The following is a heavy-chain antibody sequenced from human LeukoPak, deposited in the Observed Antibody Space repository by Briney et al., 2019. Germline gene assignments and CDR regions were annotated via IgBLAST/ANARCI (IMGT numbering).Heavy chain of an antibody. D-gene: IGHD3-22*01. CDR3: AHRPLSGYPFHY. V-gene: IGHV2-5*02. CDR1: GFSLSTSGVG. Sequence: SGPTLVKPTQTLTLTCTFSGFSLSTSGVGMGWIRQPPGKALEWLALIYWDDDKRYSPSLKSRLTITKDTSKNQVVLTMTNMDPVDTATYYCAHRPLSGYPFHYWGQGTLATVSS. CDR2: IYWDDDK. J-gene: IGHJ4*02.